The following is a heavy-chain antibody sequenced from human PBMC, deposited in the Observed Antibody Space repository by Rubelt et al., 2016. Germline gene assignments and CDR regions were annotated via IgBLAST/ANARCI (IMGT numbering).Heavy chain of an antibody. CDR3: ARNWGFDY. V-gene: IGHV3-66*01. D-gene: IGHD7-27*01. CDR1: GFTVSSNY. Sequence: EVQLVESGGGLVQPGGSLRLSCAASGFTVSSNYMSWVRQAPGTGLEWVSVIYSGGSTYYADSVKGRFTICRGNSKNTRDLQMNSLRAEDTAVYYCARNWGFDYWGQGTLVTVSS. CDR2: IYSGGST. J-gene: IGHJ4*02.